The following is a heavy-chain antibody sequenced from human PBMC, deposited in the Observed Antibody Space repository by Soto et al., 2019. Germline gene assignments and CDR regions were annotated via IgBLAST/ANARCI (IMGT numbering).Heavy chain of an antibody. V-gene: IGHV4-34*01. CDR2: INHSGST. J-gene: IGHJ4*02. D-gene: IGHD3-22*01. CDR1: GGSFSGYY. Sequence: SETLSLTCAVYGGSFSGYYWSWIRQPPGKGLEWIGEINHSGSTNYNPSLKSRVTISVDTSKNQFSLKLSSVTAADTAVYYCARGRIFVAPMTPGLRAAPVFDYWGQGTLVTVSS. CDR3: ARGRIFVAPMTPGLRAAPVFDY.